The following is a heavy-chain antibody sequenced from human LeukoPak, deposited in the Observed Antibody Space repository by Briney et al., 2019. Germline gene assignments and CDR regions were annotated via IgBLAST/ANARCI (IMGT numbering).Heavy chain of an antibody. CDR1: GFTFSSYS. V-gene: IGHV3-48*04. Sequence: GGSLRLSCAASGFTFSSYSMNWVRQAPGKGLEWVSLISGDGGSTYYADSVKGRFTISRDNAKNTLYLQMNSLRVEDTAVYYCAREGRVSGYDFDCWGQGTLVTVSS. CDR3: AREGRVSGYDFDC. CDR2: ISGDGGST. D-gene: IGHD5-12*01. J-gene: IGHJ4*02.